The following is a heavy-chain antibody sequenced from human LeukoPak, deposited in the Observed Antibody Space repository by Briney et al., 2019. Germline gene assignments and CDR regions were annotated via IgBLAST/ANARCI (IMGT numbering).Heavy chain of an antibody. V-gene: IGHV3-30*02. D-gene: IGHD1-26*01. J-gene: IGHJ4*02. CDR2: IRYDGSTK. Sequence: PGGSLRPSSAASGFTFSSSTMHGVRQAPGRGREALAFIRYDGSTKYYADSVKGRFTISRDKSKNTLYLQMNSLRAEDTAIYYCAKDRGSYAVFDYWGQGTLLTVSS. CDR1: GFTFSSST. CDR3: AKDRGSYAVFDY.